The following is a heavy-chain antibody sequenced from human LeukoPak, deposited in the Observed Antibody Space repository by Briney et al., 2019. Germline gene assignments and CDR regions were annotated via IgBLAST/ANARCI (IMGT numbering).Heavy chain of an antibody. D-gene: IGHD3-9*01. J-gene: IGHJ3*02. CDR2: ISGSGGST. V-gene: IGHV3-23*01. CDR3: AKEEDLIREILSHHDAFDI. Sequence: GGSLRLSCAASGFTFSSYAMSWVRQAPGKGLEWVSAISGSGGSTYYADSVKGRFTISRDNFKNTLYLQMNSLRAEDTAVYYCAKEEDLIREILSHHDAFDIWGQGTMVTVPS. CDR1: GFTFSSYA.